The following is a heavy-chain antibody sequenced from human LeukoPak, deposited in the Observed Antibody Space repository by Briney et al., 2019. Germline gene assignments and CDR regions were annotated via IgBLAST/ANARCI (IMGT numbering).Heavy chain of an antibody. J-gene: IGHJ4*02. D-gene: IGHD5-18*01. CDR2: ISGSGGST. Sequence: GGSLRLSCAASGCTFSSYAMSWVRQAPGKGLEWVSAISGSGGSTYYADSVKGRFTISRDNSKNTLYPQMHRLRAEDTAVYYCARGGYSLGEYFDYWGQGTLVTVSS. CDR1: GCTFSSYA. V-gene: IGHV3-23*01. CDR3: ARGGYSLGEYFDY.